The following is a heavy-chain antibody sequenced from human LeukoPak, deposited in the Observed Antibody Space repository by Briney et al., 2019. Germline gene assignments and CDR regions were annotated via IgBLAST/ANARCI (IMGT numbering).Heavy chain of an antibody. Sequence: PSETLSLTCTVSGGSISSSSYYWGWIRQPPGKGLEWIGSIYYSGSTYYNPSLKSRVTLSVDTSKNQFSLKLSSVTAADTAVYYCARLYYYDSSGYYGFDYWGQGTLVTVSS. CDR3: ARLYYYDSSGYYGFDY. D-gene: IGHD3-22*01. CDR1: GGSISSSSYY. CDR2: IYYSGST. V-gene: IGHV4-39*01. J-gene: IGHJ4*02.